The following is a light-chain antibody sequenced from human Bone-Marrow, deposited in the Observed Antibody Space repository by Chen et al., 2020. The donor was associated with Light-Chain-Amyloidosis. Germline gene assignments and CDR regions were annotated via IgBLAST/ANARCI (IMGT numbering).Light chain of an antibody. J-gene: IGLJ3*02. CDR1: TFDFGTYDL. CDR3: CSYATTSTWV. V-gene: IGLV2-23*01. CDR2: EGT. Sequence: QSALTQPASVSGSPGQSITISCTGTTFDFGTYDLVTWYQHHPGQAPKLIIFEGTKRPSGVSNRFSASKSASTASLTISGLRAEDEADYYCCSYATTSTWVFGGGTKLTVL.